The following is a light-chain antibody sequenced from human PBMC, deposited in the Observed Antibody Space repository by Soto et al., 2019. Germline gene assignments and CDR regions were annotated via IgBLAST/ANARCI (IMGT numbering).Light chain of an antibody. V-gene: IGKV1-39*01. CDR1: QSISNY. CDR2: TAS. J-gene: IGKJ3*01. Sequence: DIQMTQSPSSLSASVGDRVTITCRASQSISNYLNWYQQKPGKAPKLLIHTASGLQSGVPSRFSGSGSGTDFTLIISSLQPEDFATYYCQQSYSTPFTFGPGTKVEIK. CDR3: QQSYSTPFT.